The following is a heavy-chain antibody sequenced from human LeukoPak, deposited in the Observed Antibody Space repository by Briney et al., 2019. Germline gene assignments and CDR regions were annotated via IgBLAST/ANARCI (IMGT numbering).Heavy chain of an antibody. D-gene: IGHD3-22*01. Sequence: PGGSLRLSCAGSGFTFSNYAMTWVRQAPGKGLEWVSGISSSGGATYYADSVKGRFTISRDNSKNTLYLQMNSLRAEDTAVYYCAKLDSSGYYPDIFDYWGQGTLVTVSS. CDR1: GFTFSNYA. J-gene: IGHJ4*02. CDR3: AKLDSSGYYPDIFDY. CDR2: ISSSGGAT. V-gene: IGHV3-23*01.